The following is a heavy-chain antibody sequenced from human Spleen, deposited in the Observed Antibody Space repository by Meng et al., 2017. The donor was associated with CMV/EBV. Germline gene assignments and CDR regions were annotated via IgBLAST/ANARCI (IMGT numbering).Heavy chain of an antibody. D-gene: IGHD1-26*01. CDR1: GYTFTSYG. Sequence: SVKVSCKASGYTFTSYGISWVRQAPGQGLEWMGGIIPIFGTANYAQKFQGRVTITTDESTSTAYMELSSLRSEDTAVYYCARDRIVGAGSRYGMDVWGQGTTVTSP. J-gene: IGHJ6*02. CDR2: IIPIFGTA. CDR3: ARDRIVGAGSRYGMDV. V-gene: IGHV1-69*05.